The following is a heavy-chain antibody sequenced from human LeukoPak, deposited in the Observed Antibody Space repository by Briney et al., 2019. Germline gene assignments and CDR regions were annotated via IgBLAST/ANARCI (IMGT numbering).Heavy chain of an antibody. Sequence: TSETLSLTCAVYGGSFSGYYWSWIRQPPGKGLEWIGRIYTSGSTNYNPSLKRRVTISVDTSKNQFSLKLSSVTAADTAVYYCAREGATGGTYNWFDPWGQGTLVTVSS. CDR3: AREGATGGTYNWFDP. D-gene: IGHD1-1*01. J-gene: IGHJ5*02. CDR1: GGSFSGYY. CDR2: IYTSGST. V-gene: IGHV4-4*08.